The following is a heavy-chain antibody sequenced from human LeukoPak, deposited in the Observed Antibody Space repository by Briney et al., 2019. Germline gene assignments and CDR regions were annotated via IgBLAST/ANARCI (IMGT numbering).Heavy chain of an antibody. Sequence: PGGSLRLSCAASGFTFSSYWMSWVRQAPGKGLEWVSSISSSGSTIYYADSVKGRFTIFRDNAKNSLYLQMNSLRAEDTAIYYCARAGFLITFGGVISWGQGTLVTVSS. CDR3: ARAGFLITFGGVIS. CDR2: ISSSGSTI. V-gene: IGHV3-48*04. J-gene: IGHJ5*02. D-gene: IGHD3-16*02. CDR1: GFTFSSYW.